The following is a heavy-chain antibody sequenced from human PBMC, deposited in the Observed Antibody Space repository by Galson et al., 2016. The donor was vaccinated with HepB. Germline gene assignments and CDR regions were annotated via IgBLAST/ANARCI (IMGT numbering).Heavy chain of an antibody. CDR1: GFPFSRYW. J-gene: IGHJ6*02. CDR2: INSDGSST. D-gene: IGHD4-17*01. CDR3: VREDYGDDPVYYYYYGMDV. Sequence: SLRFSCAASGFPFSRYWMHWVRQAPGKGLVWVSRINSDGSSTAYADSVRGRFTISRDNAKNTVYLQMNSLRAEDTAPYYCVREDYGDDPVYYYYYGMDVWGQGTTVSVSS. V-gene: IGHV3-74*01.